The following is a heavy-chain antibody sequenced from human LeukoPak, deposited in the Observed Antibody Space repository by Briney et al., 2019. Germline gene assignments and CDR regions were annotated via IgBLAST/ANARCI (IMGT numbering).Heavy chain of an antibody. CDR1: GYTFTSYG. J-gene: IGHJ4*02. Sequence: ASVKVSCKASGYTFTSYGISWVRQAPGQGLEWMGRINPNSGGTNYAQKFQGRVTMTRDTSISTAYMELSRLRSDDTAVYYCAIITTAPFDYWGQGTLVTVSS. V-gene: IGHV1-2*06. D-gene: IGHD3-22*01. CDR2: INPNSGGT. CDR3: AIITTAPFDY.